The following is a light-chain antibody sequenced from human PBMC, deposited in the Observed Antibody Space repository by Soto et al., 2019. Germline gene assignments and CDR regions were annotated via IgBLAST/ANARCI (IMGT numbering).Light chain of an antibody. V-gene: IGKV3-15*01. CDR3: QQYQSWPLT. CDR1: QSVGNY. CDR2: GAS. J-gene: IGKJ4*01. Sequence: EIVLTQSPATLSLSPGERATLSCRASQSVGNYLAWYQQKLGQDPRLLIYGASARATGIPARFSGSGSETEFTLTISSLQSEDFAVYYCQQYQSWPLTFGGGTKVDI.